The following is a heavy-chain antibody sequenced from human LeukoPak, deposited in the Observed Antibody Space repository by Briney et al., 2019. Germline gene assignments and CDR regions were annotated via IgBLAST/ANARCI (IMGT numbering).Heavy chain of an antibody. CDR2: IYYAGNT. Sequence: SETLSLTCTVSGGAIIGYYWSWIRQPPGKGLEWIGYIYYAGNTIYNPSLNSRVTISIDTSKNQFSLKLTSVTAADTAVYYCARLPRGIIGYFDNWGQGTLVTVSS. V-gene: IGHV4-59*12. J-gene: IGHJ4*02. D-gene: IGHD3-10*01. CDR1: GGAIIGYY. CDR3: ARLPRGIIGYFDN.